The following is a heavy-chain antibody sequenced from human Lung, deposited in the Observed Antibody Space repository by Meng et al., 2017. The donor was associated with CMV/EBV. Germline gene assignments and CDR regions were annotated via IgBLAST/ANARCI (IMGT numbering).Heavy chain of an antibody. D-gene: IGHD2-2*01. J-gene: IGHJ4*02. Sequence: GGSLRLXXAASGFTFSSYAMSWVRQGPGKGLEWVSFIYSGGSSTYYADSVKVRFTISRDNSKNTLYLQMNSLRAEDTAVYYCAKARDCSRTIFSIRFDYCGQGXLVTVSS. CDR3: AKARDCSRTIFSIRFDY. CDR1: GFTFSSYA. CDR2: IYSGGSST. V-gene: IGHV3-23*03.